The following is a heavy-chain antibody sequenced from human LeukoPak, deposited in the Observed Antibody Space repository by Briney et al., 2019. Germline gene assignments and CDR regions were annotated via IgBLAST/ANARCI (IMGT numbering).Heavy chain of an antibody. CDR1: GFTFSSYS. J-gene: IGHJ4*02. CDR2: ISSSSSYI. V-gene: IGHV3-21*01. Sequence: GGSLGLSCAASGFTFSSYSMNWVRQAPGKGLEWVSSISSSSSYIYYADLVKGRFTISRDSAKNSLYLQMNSLRAEDTAVYYCARDGAAAVNYWGQGTLVTVSS. CDR3: ARDGAAAVNY. D-gene: IGHD6-25*01.